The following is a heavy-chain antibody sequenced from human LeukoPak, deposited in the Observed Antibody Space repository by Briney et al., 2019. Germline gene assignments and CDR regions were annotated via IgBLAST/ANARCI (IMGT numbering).Heavy chain of an antibody. CDR2: IKQDGSEK. CDR1: GFTFSSYW. V-gene: IGHV3-7*01. Sequence: GGSLRLSCAASGFTFSSYWMSWVRQAPGKGLEWVANIKQDGSEKYYVDCVKGRFTISRDNVKNSLYLQMNSLRAEDTAVYYCARDKHCGDYSNWFDPWGQGTPVTVSS. CDR3: ARDKHCGDYSNWFDP. D-gene: IGHD4-17*01. J-gene: IGHJ5*02.